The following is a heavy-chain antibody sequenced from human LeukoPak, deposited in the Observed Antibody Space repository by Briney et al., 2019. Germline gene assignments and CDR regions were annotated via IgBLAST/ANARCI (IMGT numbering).Heavy chain of an antibody. CDR3: VKRLHSGYYFDY. D-gene: IGHD5-12*01. V-gene: IGHV3-64D*06. CDR1: GFTFSSCA. Sequence: GGSLRLSCSASGFTFSSCAMHWVRQAPGKGLEYVSGISSNGGSTYYADSVKGRSTISRDNSRNTLSLQMSSLRAEDTAVYYCVKRLHSGYYFDYWGQGTLVTVSS. CDR2: ISSNGGST. J-gene: IGHJ4*02.